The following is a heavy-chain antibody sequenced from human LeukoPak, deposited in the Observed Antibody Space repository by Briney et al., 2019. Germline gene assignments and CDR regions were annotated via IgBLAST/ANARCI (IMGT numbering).Heavy chain of an antibody. V-gene: IGHV3-11*04. J-gene: IGHJ4*02. CDR2: ISSSGSTI. D-gene: IGHD1-26*01. CDR3: AREGGEWELLRTFDY. CDR1: GDSITGYY. Sequence: GTLSLTCSVSGDSITGYYWGWIRQPPGKGLEWVSYISSSGSTIYYADSVKGRFTISRDNAKNSLYLQMNSLRAEDTAVYYCAREGGEWELLRTFDYWGQGTLVTVSS.